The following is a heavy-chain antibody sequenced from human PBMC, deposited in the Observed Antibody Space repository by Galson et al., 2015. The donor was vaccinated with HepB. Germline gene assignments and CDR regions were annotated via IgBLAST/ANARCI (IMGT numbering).Heavy chain of an antibody. D-gene: IGHD1-26*01. Sequence: SLRLSCAASGFTFSNYWMNWVRQAPGKGPVWVSHINVDGTITMYADSVKGRFTISRDNAKDTLNLQMDSLRDDDTAIYYCVRSNSGDYWSQGTLVAVSS. V-gene: IGHV3-74*03. CDR2: INVDGTIT. CDR3: VRSNSGDY. J-gene: IGHJ4*02. CDR1: GFTFSNYW.